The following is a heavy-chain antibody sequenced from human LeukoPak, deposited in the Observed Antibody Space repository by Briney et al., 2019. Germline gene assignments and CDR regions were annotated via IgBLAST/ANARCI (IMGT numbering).Heavy chain of an antibody. Sequence: GGSLRLSCAVSGLTVSNNYMSWVRQAPGKGLEWVSAISNNGGYTYYADSVQGRFTISRDNSKSTLCLQMNSLRAEDTAVYYCAKQLGYCSDGSCYFPYWGQGTLVTVSS. CDR3: AKQLGYCSDGSCYFPY. CDR1: GLTVSNNY. D-gene: IGHD2-15*01. J-gene: IGHJ4*02. CDR2: ISNNGGYT. V-gene: IGHV3-23*01.